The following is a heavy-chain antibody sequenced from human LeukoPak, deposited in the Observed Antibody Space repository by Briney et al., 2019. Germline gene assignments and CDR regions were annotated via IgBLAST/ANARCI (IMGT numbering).Heavy chain of an antibody. CDR2: ISGSGGST. D-gene: IGHD3-9*01. CDR3: AKDASPFDWLFTYSDY. CDR1: GFTFSSYA. V-gene: IGHV3-23*01. J-gene: IGHJ4*02. Sequence: PGGSLRLSCAASGFTFSSYAMSWVRQAPGKGLEWVSAISGSGGSTYYADSVKGRFTISRDNSKNTLYLQMNSLRAEDTAVYYCAKDASPFDWLFTYSDYWGQGTLVTVSS.